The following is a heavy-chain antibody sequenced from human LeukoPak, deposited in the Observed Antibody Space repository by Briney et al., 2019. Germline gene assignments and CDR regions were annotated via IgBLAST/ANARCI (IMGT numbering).Heavy chain of an antibody. J-gene: IGHJ3*02. CDR2: INHSGST. V-gene: IGHV4-34*01. CDR3: ARRKDFWSGYHLRHGAFDI. CDR1: GGSFSGYY. Sequence: PSETLSLTCAVYGGSFSGYYWSWIRQPPGKGLEWIGEINHSGSTNYNPSLKSRVTISVDTSKNQFSLKLSSVTAADTAVYYCARRKDFWSGYHLRHGAFDIWGQGTMVTVSS. D-gene: IGHD3-3*01.